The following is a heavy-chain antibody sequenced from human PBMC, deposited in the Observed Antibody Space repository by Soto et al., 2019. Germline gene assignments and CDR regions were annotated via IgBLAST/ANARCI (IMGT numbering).Heavy chain of an antibody. CDR3: ASGAAFYYDSSRY. CDR2: MSPNGDNQ. V-gene: IGHV3-30-3*01. J-gene: IGHJ4*02. Sequence: QVELVESGGGVVQSGGSLRLSCAAPGFSFSIHALHWIRQAPGEGLEWVAVMSPNGDNQYYADPVKGRFTISRGSSKSTLSLPMTRLRPEDTAVYYCASGAAFYYDSSRYWGQGTLVTVSS. CDR1: GFSFSIHA. D-gene: IGHD3-22*01.